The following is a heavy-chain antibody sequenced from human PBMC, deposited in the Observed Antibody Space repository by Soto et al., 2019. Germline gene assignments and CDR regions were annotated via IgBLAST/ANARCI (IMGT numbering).Heavy chain of an antibody. CDR2: INAGNSNR. V-gene: IGHV1-3*01. J-gene: IGHJ3*02. Sequence: ASVKVSCKASGYTFTSYAMNWVRQAPGQRLEWMGWINAGNSNREYSQKFQGRIIMTKDTSASTAYMELSSLISEDTAVYYCARGYDFVWGSYRSDAFDIWGQGTMVTVSS. D-gene: IGHD3-16*02. CDR1: GYTFTSYA. CDR3: ARGYDFVWGSYRSDAFDI.